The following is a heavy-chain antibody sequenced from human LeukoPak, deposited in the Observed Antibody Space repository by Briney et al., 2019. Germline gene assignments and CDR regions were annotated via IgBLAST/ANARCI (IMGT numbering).Heavy chain of an antibody. CDR3: ARDSITMIVAGGCFDP. D-gene: IGHD3-22*01. V-gene: IGHV4-39*07. CDR2: IYYSGST. CDR1: GGSISSSSYY. J-gene: IGHJ5*02. Sequence: SETLSLTCTVSGGSISSSSYYWGWIRQPPGKGREWFGIIYYSGSTYYNPSLKSRVTISVDTSENQFSLKLSSVTAADTAVYYCARDSITMIVAGGCFDPWGQGTLVTVSS.